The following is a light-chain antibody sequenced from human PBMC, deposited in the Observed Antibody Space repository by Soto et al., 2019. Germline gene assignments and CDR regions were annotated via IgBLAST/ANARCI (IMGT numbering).Light chain of an antibody. CDR2: GVS. CDR1: QSVSSTY. J-gene: IGKJ2*01. CDR3: QQYGNAPYT. Sequence: EIVLTQSPGTLSLSPGERATLSCRASQSVSSTYLAWHQQKPGQSPRLLIYGVSSRATGIPDRFSGSGSGTAFTLTISRLEPEDFAVYYCQQYGNAPYTFGQGTKVEIK. V-gene: IGKV3-20*01.